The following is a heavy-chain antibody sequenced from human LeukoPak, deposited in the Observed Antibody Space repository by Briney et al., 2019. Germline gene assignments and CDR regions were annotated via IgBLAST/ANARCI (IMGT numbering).Heavy chain of an antibody. Sequence: ASVKVSCKASGYTFTGYYMHWVRQAPGQGLEWMGWINPNSGGTNYAQKFQGRVTMTRDTSISTAYMELSSLRSEDTAVYYCARDGVYSSGWKKSFYYYMDVWGKGTTVTISS. CDR3: ARDGVYSSGWKKSFYYYMDV. D-gene: IGHD6-19*01. CDR2: INPNSGGT. CDR1: GYTFTGYY. J-gene: IGHJ6*03. V-gene: IGHV1-2*02.